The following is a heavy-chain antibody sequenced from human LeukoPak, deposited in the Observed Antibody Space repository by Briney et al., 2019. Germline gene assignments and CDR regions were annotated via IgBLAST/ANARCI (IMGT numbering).Heavy chain of an antibody. CDR1: GYTFTDYY. D-gene: IGHD3-3*02. CDR2: VDPEDGET. Sequence: VKVSCKVSGYTFTDYYMHWVQQAPGKGLEWMGLVDPEDGETIYAEKFQGRVTITADTSIDTAYMELSSLRSEDTAVYYCATGFIFGVVIRRHLKDNFDYWGQGTLVTVSS. V-gene: IGHV1-69-2*01. J-gene: IGHJ4*02. CDR3: ATGFIFGVVIRRHLKDNFDY.